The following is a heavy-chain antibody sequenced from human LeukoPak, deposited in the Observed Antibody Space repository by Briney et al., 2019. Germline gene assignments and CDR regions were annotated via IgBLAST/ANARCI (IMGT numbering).Heavy chain of an antibody. D-gene: IGHD2-2*01. Sequence: GESLKISCKDSGYSFTTYWIAWVRQMPGKGLEWMGIIYPGDSDTRYSPSFQGQVTISADKSISTAYLQWSSLKASDTAMYYCARENCSSTSCSRFPLDNWFDPWGQGTLVTVSS. CDR2: IYPGDSDT. CDR3: ARENCSSTSCSRFPLDNWFDP. J-gene: IGHJ5*02. CDR1: GYSFTTYW. V-gene: IGHV5-51*01.